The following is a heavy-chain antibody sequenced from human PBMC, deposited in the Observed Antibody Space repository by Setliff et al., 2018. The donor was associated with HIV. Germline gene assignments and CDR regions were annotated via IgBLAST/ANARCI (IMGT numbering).Heavy chain of an antibody. CDR1: GASFVGDNH. CDR2: FMYTDIHYVNYLN. J-gene: IGHJ4*02. CDR3: ARARGDWYNVRPYYFDL. V-gene: IGHV4-30-4*01. D-gene: IGHD6-19*01. Sequence: KTSETLSLTCAVSGASFVGDNHWSWIRQTPERGLEWIAYFMYTDIHYVNYLNYRNPSLASRLSISVDKSKNQFSLTLSSVTAADTAVYYCARARGDWYNVRPYYFDLWGQGTPVTVPQ.